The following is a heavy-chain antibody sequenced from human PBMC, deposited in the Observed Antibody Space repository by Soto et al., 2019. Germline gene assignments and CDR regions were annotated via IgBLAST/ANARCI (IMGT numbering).Heavy chain of an antibody. CDR2: IYYSGST. CDR3: ARDRDWAFDY. CDR1: GGSISSGGYY. J-gene: IGHJ4*02. D-gene: IGHD3-9*01. Sequence: PSETLSLTCTVSGGSISSGGYYWSWIRQHPGKGLEWIGYIYYSGSTYYNPSLKSRVTISVDTSKNQFSLKLSSVTAEDTAVYYCARDRDWAFDYWGRGTRVTVSS. V-gene: IGHV4-31*03.